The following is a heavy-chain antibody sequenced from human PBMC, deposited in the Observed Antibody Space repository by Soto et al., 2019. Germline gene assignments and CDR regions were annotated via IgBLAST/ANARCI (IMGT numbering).Heavy chain of an antibody. CDR1: GDSIGTYY. CDR3: ARESEGGDLHDWFDP. Sequence: SETLSLTCSVSGDSIGTYYWSWVRQPPGKGLEWLGFVHYSGSTQYNPSLKGRVTISVDMSKNQLSLKLRFVTAADTAVYYCARESEGGDLHDWFDPWGQGTLVTVSS. V-gene: IGHV4-59*01. D-gene: IGHD3-16*01. CDR2: VHYSGST. J-gene: IGHJ5*02.